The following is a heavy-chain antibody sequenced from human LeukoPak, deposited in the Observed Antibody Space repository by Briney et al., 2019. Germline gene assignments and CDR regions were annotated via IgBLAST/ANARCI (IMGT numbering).Heavy chain of an antibody. V-gene: IGHV3-30*18. J-gene: IGHJ4*02. CDR2: ISYDGSNK. CDR1: GYTFSSYH. D-gene: IGHD6-13*01. CDR3: AKGEDSSSWYYFDY. Sequence: SCKASGYTFSSYHIHWVRQAPGKGLEWVAVISYDGSNKYYADSVKGRFTISRDNSKNTLYLQMNSLRAEDTAVYYCAKGEDSSSWYYFDYWGQGTLVTVSS.